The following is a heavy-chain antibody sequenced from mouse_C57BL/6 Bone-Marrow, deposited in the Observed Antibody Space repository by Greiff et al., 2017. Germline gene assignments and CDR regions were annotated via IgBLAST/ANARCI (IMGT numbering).Heavy chain of an antibody. D-gene: IGHD2-10*02. V-gene: IGHV1-15*01. CDR2: IDPETGGT. Sequence: VQLQQSGAELVRPGASVTLSCKASGYTFTDYEMHWVKQTPVHGLEWIGAIDPETGGTAYNQKFKGKAILTADKSSSTAYMERRSLTSEDSAVYYCTYGKCSYAMDYWGQGTSVTVSS. CDR1: GYTFTDYE. CDR3: TYGKCSYAMDY. J-gene: IGHJ4*01.